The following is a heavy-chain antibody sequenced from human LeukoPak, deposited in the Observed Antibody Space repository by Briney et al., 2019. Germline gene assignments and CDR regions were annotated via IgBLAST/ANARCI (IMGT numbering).Heavy chain of an antibody. CDR2: INPNSGGT. D-gene: IGHD6-19*01. V-gene: IGHV1-2*02. J-gene: IGHJ4*02. Sequence: ASVKVSCKASGYTFTGYYMHWVRQAPGQGLEWMGWINPNSGGTDYAQKFQGRVTMTRDSSTSTVYMELSSLRSEDTAVYYCATGSSADYWGQGTLVTVSS. CDR3: ATGSSADY. CDR1: GYTFTGYY.